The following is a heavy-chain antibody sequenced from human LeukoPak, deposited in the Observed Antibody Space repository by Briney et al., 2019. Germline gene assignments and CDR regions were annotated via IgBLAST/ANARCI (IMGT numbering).Heavy chain of an antibody. CDR2: ISGSGGST. Sequence: GGSLRLSCAASGFTFSSYAMSWVRQAPGKGLEWVSAISGSGGSTYYADSVKGRFTISRDNSKNTLYLQMNSLRAEDTAVYYCAKDIRSGSGSYLYYFDYWGQGTLVTVSS. J-gene: IGHJ4*02. D-gene: IGHD3-10*01. V-gene: IGHV3-23*01. CDR1: GFTFSSYA. CDR3: AKDIRSGSGSYLYYFDY.